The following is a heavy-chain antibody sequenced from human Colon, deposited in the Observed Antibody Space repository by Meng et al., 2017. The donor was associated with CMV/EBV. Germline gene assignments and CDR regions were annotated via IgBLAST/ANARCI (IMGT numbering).Heavy chain of an antibody. CDR3: ARSSSSGRVSPDPEDYYDY. J-gene: IGHJ4*02. Sequence: SVKVSCKASGYTFSSYGISWVRQAPGQGLEWMGWISVYHGYTNYAQKFKGRVTMTTDTSTSTAYMELRSLRSDDTAVYFCARSSSSGRVSPDPEDYYDYWGQGTLVTVSS. V-gene: IGHV1-18*01. CDR2: ISVYHGYT. CDR1: GYTFSSYG. D-gene: IGHD6-19*01.